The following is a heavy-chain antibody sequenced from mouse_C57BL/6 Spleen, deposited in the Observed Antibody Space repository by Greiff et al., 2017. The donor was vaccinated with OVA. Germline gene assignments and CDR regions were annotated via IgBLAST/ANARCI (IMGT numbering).Heavy chain of an antibody. V-gene: IGHV3-6*01. CDR2: ISYDGSN. J-gene: IGHJ2*01. Sequence: EVQLVESGPGLVKPSQSLSLTCSVTGYSITSGYCWNWIRQFPGNKLEWMGYISYDGSNNYNPSLKNRISITRDPSKNQFFLKLNSVTTEDTATYYCAYYYGIGDYWGQGTTLTVSS. D-gene: IGHD1-1*01. CDR3: AYYYGIGDY. CDR1: GYSITSGYC.